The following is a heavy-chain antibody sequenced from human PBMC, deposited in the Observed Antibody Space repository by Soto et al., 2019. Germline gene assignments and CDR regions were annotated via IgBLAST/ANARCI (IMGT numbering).Heavy chain of an antibody. Sequence: GASVKVSCKASGGTFSSYAISWVRQAPGQGLEWVGGIIRIFSTANYAQKFQGRVTITADESTSTAYMELSSLRSEDTAVYDCARDAPLARMDVWGQGTRVTVSS. CDR3: ARDAPLARMDV. CDR1: GGTFSSYA. J-gene: IGHJ6*02. V-gene: IGHV1-69*13. CDR2: IIRIFSTA.